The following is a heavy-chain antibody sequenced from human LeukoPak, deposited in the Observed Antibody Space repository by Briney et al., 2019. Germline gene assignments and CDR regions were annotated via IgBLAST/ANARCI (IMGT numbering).Heavy chain of an antibody. D-gene: IGHD1-14*01. Sequence: GGSLRLSCAASGFTVSSNYMSWVRQAPGKGLEWVSVIYTAGSTKYADSVKGRFTISRDNSKNTLYLQMNSLRAEDTAVYYCARGPGGYFDSWGQGTLVTVSS. CDR3: ARGPGGYFDS. CDR1: GFTVSSNY. V-gene: IGHV3-53*01. J-gene: IGHJ4*02. CDR2: IYTAGST.